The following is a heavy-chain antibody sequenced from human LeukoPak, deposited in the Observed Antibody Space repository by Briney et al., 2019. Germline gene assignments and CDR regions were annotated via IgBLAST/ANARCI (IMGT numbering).Heavy chain of an antibody. D-gene: IGHD6-6*01. CDR3: ARDGGHSSSWYFDY. CDR2: ISSSSSTI. V-gene: IGHV3-48*01. J-gene: IGHJ4*02. CDR1: GFTFSSFS. Sequence: PGGSLRLSCAASGFTFSSFSMNWVRQAPGKGLEWVSYISSSSSTIYYADSVKGRFTISRDNAKNSLYLQMNSLRAEDTAVYYCARDGGHSSSWYFDYWGQGTLVTVSS.